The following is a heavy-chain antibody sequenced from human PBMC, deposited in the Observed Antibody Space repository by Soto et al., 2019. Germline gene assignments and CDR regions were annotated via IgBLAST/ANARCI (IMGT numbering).Heavy chain of an antibody. CDR2: IKQDGSEK. J-gene: IGHJ6*02. V-gene: IGHV3-7*01. CDR1: GFTFSSYW. CDR3: ARYSYGRPYYYYYGMDV. D-gene: IGHD5-18*01. Sequence: HPGGSLRLSCAASGFTFSSYWMSWVRQAPGKGLEWVANIKQDGSEKYYVDSVKGRFTISRDNAKNSLYLQMNSLRAEDTAVYYCARYSYGRPYYYYYGMDVWGQGTTVTVSS.